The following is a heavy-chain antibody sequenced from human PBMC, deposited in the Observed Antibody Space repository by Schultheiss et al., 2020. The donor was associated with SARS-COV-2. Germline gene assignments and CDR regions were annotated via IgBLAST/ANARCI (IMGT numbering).Heavy chain of an antibody. CDR1: GFTFSSYA. CDR2: ISSSSSYI. CDR3: ARGSAGGNSPMDV. V-gene: IGHV3-21*01. J-gene: IGHJ6*03. Sequence: GESLKISCAASGFTFSSYAMSWVRQAPGKGLEWVSSISSSSSYIYYADSVKGRFTISRDYAKNSLYLQMNSLRAEDTAVYYCARGSAGGNSPMDVWGKGTTVTVSS. D-gene: IGHD4-23*01.